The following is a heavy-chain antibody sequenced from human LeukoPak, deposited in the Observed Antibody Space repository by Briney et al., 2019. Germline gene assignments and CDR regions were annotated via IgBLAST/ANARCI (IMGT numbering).Heavy chain of an antibody. J-gene: IGHJ6*03. CDR3: VGHSYGYYYYYFMDV. CDR2: IYHSGST. V-gene: IGHV4-39*07. CDR1: GGSISSSSYY. D-gene: IGHD5-18*01. Sequence: SETLSLTCTVPGGSISSSSYYWGWIRQPPWKGLEWIGNIYHSGSTYYSPSLKSRVTISVDTSKNQFSLKLSSVTAADTAVYYCVGHSYGYYYYYFMDVWGKGTTVTISS.